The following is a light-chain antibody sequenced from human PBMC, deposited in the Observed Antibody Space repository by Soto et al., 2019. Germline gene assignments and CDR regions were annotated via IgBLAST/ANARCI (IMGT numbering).Light chain of an antibody. CDR3: QQRTNWPLT. Sequence: EIVLTQSPATLSLSPGERATLSCRASQSVSRYLAWYQQKPGQAPRLLIYDASNRATGIPARFSGSGSVTDFTLTIRSLEPEDFAVYYCQQRTNWPLTFGGGTKVEIK. J-gene: IGKJ4*01. CDR2: DAS. V-gene: IGKV3-11*01. CDR1: QSVSRY.